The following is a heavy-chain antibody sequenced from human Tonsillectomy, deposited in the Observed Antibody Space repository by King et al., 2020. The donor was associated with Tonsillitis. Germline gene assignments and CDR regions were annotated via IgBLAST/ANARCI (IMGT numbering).Heavy chain of an antibody. CDR3: ARKSAVAGHGDYFDY. J-gene: IGHJ4*02. CDR1: GGSISSSNW. CDR2: IYHSGST. D-gene: IGHD6-19*01. V-gene: IGHV4-4*02. Sequence: VQLQESGPGLVKPSGTLSLTCAVSGGSISSSNWWSWVRQPPGKGLEGIGDIYHSGSTNYTPPLTSRVTIYVDKSKNQFALKLSSVTAADTAVYYCARKSAVAGHGDYFDYWGQGTLVTVSS.